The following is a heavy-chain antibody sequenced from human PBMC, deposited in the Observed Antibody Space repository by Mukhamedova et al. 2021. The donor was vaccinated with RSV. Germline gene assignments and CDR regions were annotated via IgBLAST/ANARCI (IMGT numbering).Heavy chain of an antibody. CDR2: IYPGDSDT. J-gene: IGHJ4*02. V-gene: IGHV5-51*01. Sequence: EYMGIIYPGDSDTRYSPSFQGQVILSADRSISTAYLQWSSLKASDTAMYYCARRIAVAGTFDSWGQGTLVTVSS. CDR3: ARRIAVAGTFDS. D-gene: IGHD6-19*01.